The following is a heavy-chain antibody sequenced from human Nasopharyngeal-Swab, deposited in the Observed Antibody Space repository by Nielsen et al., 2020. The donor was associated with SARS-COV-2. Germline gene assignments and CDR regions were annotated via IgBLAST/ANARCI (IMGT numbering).Heavy chain of an antibody. CDR3: ARHGCSSTSCSAFFYYYMDV. Sequence: SETLSLTCTVSGGSISSYYWGWIRQPPGKGLEWIGSAFYTGSTYYNPSLKSRVTISVDTSKNQFSLRLSSVTAADTAVYYCARHGCSSTSCSAFFYYYMDVWGKGTTVTVSS. V-gene: IGHV4-39*01. D-gene: IGHD2-2*01. CDR1: GGSISSYY. CDR2: AFYTGST. J-gene: IGHJ6*03.